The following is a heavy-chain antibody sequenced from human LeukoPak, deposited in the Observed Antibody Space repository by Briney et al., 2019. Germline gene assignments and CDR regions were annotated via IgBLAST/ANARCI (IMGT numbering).Heavy chain of an antibody. CDR1: GFTFSGSA. J-gene: IGHJ5*02. CDR2: IDKKDKGYATAT. D-gene: IGHD1-26*01. V-gene: IGHV3-73*01. CDR3: TRDSGTYNWFDP. Sequence: PGGSLRLSCAASGFTFSGSAIHWVRQSSGKGLERVGKIDKKDKGYATATAYAASVKGRFTISRDDSINTAYLQMKSLKTEDTALYYCTRDSGTYNWFDPWGQGTLVTVSS.